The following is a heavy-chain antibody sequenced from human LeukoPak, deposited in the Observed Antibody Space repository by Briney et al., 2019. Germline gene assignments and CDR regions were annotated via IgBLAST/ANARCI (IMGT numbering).Heavy chain of an antibody. Sequence: PGGSLRLSCAASGFTFSSYSMNWVRQAPGKGLEWVSSISSSSTYIHYADSVKGRFTISRDKAKNSLYLQMNSLRAEDTAVYYCARDLTIVTTAVFAYWGQGTLVTVSS. V-gene: IGHV3-21*06. CDR3: ARDLTIVTTAVFAY. CDR2: ISSSSTYI. D-gene: IGHD4-11*01. J-gene: IGHJ4*02. CDR1: GFTFSSYS.